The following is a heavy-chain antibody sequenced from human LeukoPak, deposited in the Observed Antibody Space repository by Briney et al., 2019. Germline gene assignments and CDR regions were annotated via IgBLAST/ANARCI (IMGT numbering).Heavy chain of an antibody. J-gene: IGHJ6*04. CDR1: GFTFSSYS. CDR2: ISSSSSYI. Sequence: GGSLRLSCAASGFTFSSYSMNWVRQAPGKGLEWVSSISSSSSYIYYADSVKGRFTISRDNAKNSLYLQMNSLRAEDTAVYYCARAGTVVVPAASYYYYGMDVWGKGTTVTVSS. D-gene: IGHD2-2*01. CDR3: ARAGTVVVPAASYYYYGMDV. V-gene: IGHV3-21*01.